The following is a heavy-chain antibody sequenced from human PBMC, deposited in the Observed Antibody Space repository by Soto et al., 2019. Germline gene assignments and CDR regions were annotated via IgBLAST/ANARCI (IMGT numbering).Heavy chain of an antibody. J-gene: IGHJ4*02. CDR1: GYTFTGYY. Sequence: ASVKVSCKASGYTFTGYYMHWVRQAPGQGLEWMGWINPNSGGTNYAQKFQGRVTMTRDTSISTAYMELSRLRSDDTAVYYCARAEDTATAYDYWGQGTLVTVSS. CDR3: ARAEDTATAYDY. CDR2: INPNSGGT. D-gene: IGHD5-18*01. V-gene: IGHV1-2*02.